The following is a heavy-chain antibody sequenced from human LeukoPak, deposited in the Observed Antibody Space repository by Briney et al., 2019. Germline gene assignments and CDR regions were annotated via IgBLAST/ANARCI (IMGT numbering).Heavy chain of an antibody. J-gene: IGHJ3*02. CDR1: GFTFSNFG. V-gene: IGHV3-30*02. CDR3: ARDLMIVVVDAFDI. Sequence: GGSLRLSCAASGFTFSNFGMHWVRRAPGKGLEWVAFIRFDGTSEFYADSVKGRFTISRDNSKNTLYLQMNSLRAEDTAVYYCARDLMIVVVDAFDIWGQGTMVTVSS. CDR2: IRFDGTSE. D-gene: IGHD3-22*01.